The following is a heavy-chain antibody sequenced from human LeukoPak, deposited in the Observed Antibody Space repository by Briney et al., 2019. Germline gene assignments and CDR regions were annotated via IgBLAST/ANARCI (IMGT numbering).Heavy chain of an antibody. CDR2: IYYIGST. V-gene: IGHV4-39*01. Sequence: KPSETLSLTCTVPGGSISSSSYYWGWIRQPPGKGLEWIGSIYYIGSTSYNPSLKSRVSISVDTSKNQFSLKLSSVTAADTAVYYCARLSYGSGSHYNFYFDFWGQGTLVTVSA. CDR1: GGSISSSSYY. D-gene: IGHD3-10*01. J-gene: IGHJ4*02. CDR3: ARLSYGSGSHYNFYFDF.